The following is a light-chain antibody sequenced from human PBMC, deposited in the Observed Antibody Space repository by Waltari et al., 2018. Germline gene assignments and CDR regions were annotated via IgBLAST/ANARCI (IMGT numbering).Light chain of an antibody. CDR3: QSYDSSLSDSYV. J-gene: IGLJ1*01. V-gene: IGLV1-40*01. Sequence: QPVLTQPPPVSGAPGQRTTTSCTGSSSNIGACYDDHWCQQLPRTAPKLLITGNNSPPSGVPDRFSGSNSGTSASLASTGLQAEDEAEYFCQSYDSSLSDSYVFGTGTKVTVL. CDR2: GNN. CDR1: SSNIGACYD.